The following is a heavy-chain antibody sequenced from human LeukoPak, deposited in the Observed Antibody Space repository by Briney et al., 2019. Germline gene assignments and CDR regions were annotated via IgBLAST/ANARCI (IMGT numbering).Heavy chain of an antibody. CDR1: GGSFSGYY. Sequence: SETLSLTCAVYGGSFSGYYWSWIRQSPGKGLEWIGEINHSGSTNYNPSLKSRVTISVDTSKNQFSLKLSSVTAADTAVYYCARAGPSVITGTLDYWGQGTLVTVSS. V-gene: IGHV4-34*01. CDR2: INHSGST. J-gene: IGHJ4*02. CDR3: ARAGPSVITGTLDY. D-gene: IGHD1-20*01.